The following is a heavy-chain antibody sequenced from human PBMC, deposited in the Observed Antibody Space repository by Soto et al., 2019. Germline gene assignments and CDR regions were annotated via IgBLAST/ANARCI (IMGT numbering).Heavy chain of an antibody. V-gene: IGHV3-23*01. CDR1: VFTFVIHA. D-gene: IGHD1-20*01. Sequence: VVSLILSCSSAVFTFVIHAISLFLQAPGKWLEWVSSIGSSYIYYADSVKCRFTVYRDNSKNMLFLEMNSLRADDTAVYYCAKDHFNGNRIFDAFDILGNGTMV. CDR3: AKDHFNGNRIFDAFDI. CDR2: IGSSYI. J-gene: IGHJ3*02.